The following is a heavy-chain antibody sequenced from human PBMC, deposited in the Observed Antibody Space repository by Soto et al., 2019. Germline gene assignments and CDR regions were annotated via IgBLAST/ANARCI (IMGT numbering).Heavy chain of an antibody. D-gene: IGHD3-10*01. V-gene: IGHV1-2*04. CDR3: ARARITMVRGVSKDPYAFDI. Sequence: ASVKVSCQASGYTFTGYYMHWVRQAPGQELEWMGWINPNSGGTNYAQKFQGWVTMTRETSNSTANIERSRLRTDDTAVYYCARARITMVRGVSKDPYAFDIWGQGTMVTVSS. CDR1: GYTFTGYY. J-gene: IGHJ3*02. CDR2: INPNSGGT.